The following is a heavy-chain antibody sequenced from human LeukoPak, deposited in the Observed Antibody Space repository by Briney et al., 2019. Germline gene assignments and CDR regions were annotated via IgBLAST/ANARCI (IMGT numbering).Heavy chain of an antibody. J-gene: IGHJ6*02. CDR3: AREPILTTYYGMDV. CDR1: GFTFSSYG. CDR2: IWYDGSNK. D-gene: IGHD3-3*01. Sequence: SGGSLRLSCAASGFTFSSYGMHWVRQAPGKGLEWVAVIWYDGSNKYYADSVKGRFTISRDNSKNTLYLQMNSLRAEDTAVYYCAREPILTTYYGMDVWGQGTTVTVSS. V-gene: IGHV3-33*01.